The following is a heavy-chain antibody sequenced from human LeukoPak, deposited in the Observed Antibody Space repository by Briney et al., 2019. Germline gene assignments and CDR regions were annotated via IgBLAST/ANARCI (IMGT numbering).Heavy chain of an antibody. CDR2: INPNSGCT. Sequence: ASVKVSCKASGYTFTGYYMHWVRQAPGQGLEWMGLINPNSGCTNYAQKFQGRVTMTSDTSISTAYMELSRLRSDDTAVYYCAIGLRLAVAGIFDYWGQGTLVTVSS. J-gene: IGHJ4*02. CDR1: GYTFTGYY. CDR3: AIGLRLAVAGIFDY. V-gene: IGHV1-2*06. D-gene: IGHD6-19*01.